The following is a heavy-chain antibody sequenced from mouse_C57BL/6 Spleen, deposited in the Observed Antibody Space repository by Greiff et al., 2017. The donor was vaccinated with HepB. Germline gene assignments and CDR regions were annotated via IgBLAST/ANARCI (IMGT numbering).Heavy chain of an antibody. V-gene: IGHV1-64*01. CDR1: GYTFTSYW. CDR3: ARGGAYDYDRDAMDY. CDR2: IHPNSGST. Sequence: VQLQQPGAELVKPGASVKLSCKASGYTFTSYWMHWVKQRPGQGLEWIGMIHPNSGSTNYNEKFKSKATLTVDKSSSTAYMQLSSLTSEDSAVYYCARGGAYDYDRDAMDYWGQGTSVTVSS. J-gene: IGHJ4*01. D-gene: IGHD2-4*01.